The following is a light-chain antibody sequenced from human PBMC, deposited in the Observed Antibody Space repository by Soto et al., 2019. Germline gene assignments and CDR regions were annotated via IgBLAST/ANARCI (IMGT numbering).Light chain of an antibody. Sequence: QSALTQPRSVSGSPGQSVTISCTGSSSDVGGYDFFSWYQQHPGKAPKLMISDVSERPSGVPDRFSGSKSANTASLTISGLQAEDEADYYCCSYAGTYTLVFGGGTKLTVL. CDR1: SSDVGGYDF. CDR2: DVS. J-gene: IGLJ3*02. CDR3: CSYAGTYTLV. V-gene: IGLV2-11*01.